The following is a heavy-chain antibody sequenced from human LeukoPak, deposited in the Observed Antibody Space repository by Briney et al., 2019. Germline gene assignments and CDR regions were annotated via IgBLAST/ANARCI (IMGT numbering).Heavy chain of an antibody. CDR1: GFSFSNYW. Sequence: GGSLRLSCAASGFSFSNYWMHCVRQAPGKGLVWVSRINSDGSTTSYADSVTGRFTISRDNAKHTQYLQMNSLRAEHTAVSYFVSPLVLGDWVQGAMVTVCS. CDR3: VSPLVLGD. V-gene: IGHV3-74*01. D-gene: IGHD3-10*01. J-gene: IGHJ4*02. CDR2: INSDGSTT.